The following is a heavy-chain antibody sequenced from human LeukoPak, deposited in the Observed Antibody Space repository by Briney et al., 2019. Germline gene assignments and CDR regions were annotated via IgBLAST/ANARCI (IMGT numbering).Heavy chain of an antibody. CDR3: ASPLMYCSSTSCYRADAFDI. J-gene: IGHJ3*02. V-gene: IGHV3-21*01. D-gene: IGHD2-2*02. CDR2: ISSSSSYI. Sequence: PGGSPRLSCAASGFTFSSYSMNWVRQAPGKGLEWVSSISSSSSYIYYADSVKGRFTISRDNAKNSLYLQMNSLRAEDTAVYYCASPLMYCSSTSCYRADAFDIWGQGTMVTVSS. CDR1: GFTFSSYS.